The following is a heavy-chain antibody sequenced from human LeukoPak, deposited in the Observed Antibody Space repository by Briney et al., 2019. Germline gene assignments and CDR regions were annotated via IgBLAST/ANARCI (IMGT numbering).Heavy chain of an antibody. CDR2: IYHRGST. Sequence: SETLSLTCTVSGYSISSGYYWGWIRQPPGKGLEWIGSIYHRGSTYYNPSLKSRVTISVDTSKNQFSLKLSSVTAADTAVYYCASGYRYALGWAFGIWGQGTMVTVSS. J-gene: IGHJ3*02. V-gene: IGHV4-38-2*02. CDR3: ASGYRYALGWAFGI. D-gene: IGHD5-18*01. CDR1: GYSISSGYY.